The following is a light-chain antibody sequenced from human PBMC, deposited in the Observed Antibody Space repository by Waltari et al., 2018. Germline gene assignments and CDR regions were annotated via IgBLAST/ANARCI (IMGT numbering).Light chain of an antibody. CDR1: SLEKTS. V-gene: IGLV3-25*03. J-gene: IGLJ2*01. CDR3: QSADSSGPSVV. CDR2: KDN. Sequence: SYELTQPSSMSVSPGQTAMLTCPGNSLEKTSGYWYQQKPGQAPILVIFKDNERPSGIPERFSGSSSGTTVTLTSSGVQAEDEADYYCQSADSSGPSVVFGGGTKLT.